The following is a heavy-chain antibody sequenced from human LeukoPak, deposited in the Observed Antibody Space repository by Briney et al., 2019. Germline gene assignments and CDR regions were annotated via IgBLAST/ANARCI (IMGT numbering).Heavy chain of an antibody. CDR2: ISGGGGRT. CDR3: AKFRGSERTAIDS. J-gene: IGHJ4*02. CDR1: GFTFNSYA. Sequence: SGGSLGLSCAASGFTFNSYAMSWVRQAPGKGLEWVSTISGGGGRTWYADSVKGRFTISRDNSKNTVDVQLNSLRAEDTAVYYCAKFRGSERTAIDSWGQGTLVTVSS. V-gene: IGHV3-23*01. D-gene: IGHD1-1*01.